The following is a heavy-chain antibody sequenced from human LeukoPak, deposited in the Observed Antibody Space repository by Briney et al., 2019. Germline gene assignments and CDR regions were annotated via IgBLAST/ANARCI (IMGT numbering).Heavy chain of an antibody. V-gene: IGHV3-74*01. CDR1: GFTFSTYW. Sequence: GGSLRLSCAASGFTFSTYWMHWVRQGPGKGLVWVSLINSDGSSTTYADSVKGRFTISRDNAKNTLYLQMNSLRAEDTAVYYCARVTTMAIDYWDQGTLVTVSS. D-gene: IGHD3-10*01. CDR2: INSDGSST. J-gene: IGHJ4*02. CDR3: ARVTTMAIDY.